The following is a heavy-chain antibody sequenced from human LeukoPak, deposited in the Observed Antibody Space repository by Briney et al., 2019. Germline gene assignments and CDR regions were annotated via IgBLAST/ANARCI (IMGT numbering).Heavy chain of an antibody. CDR2: INHSGST. CDR1: GGSFSGYY. J-gene: IGHJ6*02. CDR3: ARQGYYGSGSSYDYYYYVMDV. Sequence: PSETLSLTCAVYGGSFSGYYWSWIRQPPGKGLEWIGEINHSGSTDYNPSLKSRVTMSVDTSKNQFSLKLSSVTAADTAVYYCARQGYYGSGSSYDYYYYVMDVWGQGTTVTVSS. V-gene: IGHV4-34*01. D-gene: IGHD3-10*01.